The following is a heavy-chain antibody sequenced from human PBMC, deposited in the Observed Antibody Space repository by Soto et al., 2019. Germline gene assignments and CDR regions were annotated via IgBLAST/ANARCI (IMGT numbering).Heavy chain of an antibody. D-gene: IGHD4-17*01. CDR2: MNPNSGNT. CDR1: GYTFTSYD. CDR3: ARTLYGDNVDY. Sequence: QVQLVQSGAEVKKPGASVKVSCKASGYTFTSYDINWVRXATGQGLEWMGWMNPNSGNTGYAQKFQGRVTMTRNTXISTAYXXXXSLRSEDTAVYYCARTLYGDNVDYWGQGTLVTVSS. J-gene: IGHJ4*02. V-gene: IGHV1-8*01.